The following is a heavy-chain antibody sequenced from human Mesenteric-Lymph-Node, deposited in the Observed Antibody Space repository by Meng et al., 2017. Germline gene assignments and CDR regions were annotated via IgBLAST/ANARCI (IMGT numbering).Heavy chain of an antibody. CDR1: GFTFSSYW. V-gene: IGHV3-74*01. D-gene: IGHD3-9*01. CDR2: INGVGSST. Sequence: GESLKISCAASGFTFSSYWKHWVRQAPGKGLVWVSRINGVGSSTSYADSVKGRFTVSRDNAKNTLSLQMNSLRPEDTAVYYCARDARYDILTGYPDFWGQGTLVTVSS. CDR3: ARDARYDILTGYPDF. J-gene: IGHJ4*02.